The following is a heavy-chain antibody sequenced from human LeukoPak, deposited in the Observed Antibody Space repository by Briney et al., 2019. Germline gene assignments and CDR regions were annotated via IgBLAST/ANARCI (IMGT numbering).Heavy chain of an antibody. CDR2: INHSGST. CDR3: ARTIVPAVDFDY. Sequence: PSETLSLTCAVYGGSFSGYYWSWIRRPPGKGLEWIGEINHSGSTNYNPSLKSRVTISVDTSKNQFSLKLSSVTAADTAVYYCARTIVPAVDFDYWGQGTLVTVSS. CDR1: GGSFSGYY. J-gene: IGHJ4*02. V-gene: IGHV4-34*01. D-gene: IGHD2-2*01.